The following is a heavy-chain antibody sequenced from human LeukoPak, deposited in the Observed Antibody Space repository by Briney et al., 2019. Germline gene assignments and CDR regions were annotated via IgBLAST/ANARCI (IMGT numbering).Heavy chain of an antibody. CDR2: ISAYNGNT. CDR1: GYTFTSYA. D-gene: IGHD5-18*01. J-gene: IGHJ5*02. Sequence: ASVKVSCKASGYTFTSYAMNWVRQAPGQGLEWMGWISAYNGNTNYAQKFQGRVTMTRDTSISTAYLELSRLRSDDTALYYCARDPPDTTMGGDWFDPWGQGTLVTVSS. CDR3: ARDPPDTTMGGDWFDP. V-gene: IGHV1-2*02.